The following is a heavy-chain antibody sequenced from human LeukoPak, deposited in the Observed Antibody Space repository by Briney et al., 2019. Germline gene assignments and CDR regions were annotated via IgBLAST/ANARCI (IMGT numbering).Heavy chain of an antibody. Sequence: GGSLRLSCAASGFTFSTYAINWVRQAPGKGLQWVSGISGGGDKAYYADSVNGRFTISRDNSKNTVSLRMSSLRAEDTALYYCVKDLALAGTGGGFDVWGQGTRVAVSS. D-gene: IGHD6-19*01. CDR3: VKDLALAGTGGGFDV. CDR1: GFTFSTYA. V-gene: IGHV3-23*01. CDR2: ISGGGDKA. J-gene: IGHJ3*01.